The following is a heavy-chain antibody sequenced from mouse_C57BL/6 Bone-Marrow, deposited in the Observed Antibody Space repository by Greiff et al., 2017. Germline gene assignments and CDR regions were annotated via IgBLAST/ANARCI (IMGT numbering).Heavy chain of an antibody. Sequence: EVQRVESGGDLVKPGGSLKLSCAASGFTFSSYGMSWVRQTPDKRLEWVATISSGGSYTYYPDSVTGRFTISRDNAKNTLYLQMSSLKSEDTAMYYCARRYYYGSSLGYFDVWGTGTTVTVSS. D-gene: IGHD1-1*01. J-gene: IGHJ1*03. V-gene: IGHV5-6*01. CDR3: ARRYYYGSSLGYFDV. CDR2: ISSGGSYT. CDR1: GFTFSSYG.